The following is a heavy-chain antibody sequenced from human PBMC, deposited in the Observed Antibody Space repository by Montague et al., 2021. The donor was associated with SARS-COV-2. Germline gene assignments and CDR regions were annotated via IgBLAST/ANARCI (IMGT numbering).Heavy chain of an antibody. CDR1: GDSVSRNSAA. J-gene: IGHJ4*02. D-gene: IGHD3-10*01. CDR2: TYYRSKWYN. CDR3: ARDGGINSRPRPHTFHY. Sequence: CAISGDSVSRNSAAWNWIRQSPSRGLEWLGRTYYRSKWYNDYVVSVKSRITINPDTSKNQFSLQLNSVTPEDTAVYYCARDGGINSRPRPHTFHYWGQGTLVTVSS. V-gene: IGHV6-1*01.